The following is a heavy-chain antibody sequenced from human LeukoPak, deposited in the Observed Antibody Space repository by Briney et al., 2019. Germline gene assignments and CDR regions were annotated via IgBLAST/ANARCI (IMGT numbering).Heavy chain of an antibody. CDR1: GFTISNYW. Sequence: GGSLGLSCEASGFTISNYWMSWVRQAPGKGLEWVANIKQDRNDKYYVDSVKGRSTISSDNAKNSLYLQMNSLRAEDTAVYYCARDLREWVGGPNFDYWGQGTLVTVSS. J-gene: IGHJ4*02. V-gene: IGHV3-7*01. CDR2: IKQDRNDK. CDR3: ARDLREWVGGPNFDY. D-gene: IGHD3-3*01.